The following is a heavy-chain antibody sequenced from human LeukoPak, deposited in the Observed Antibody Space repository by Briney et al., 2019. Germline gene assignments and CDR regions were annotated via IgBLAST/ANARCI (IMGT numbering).Heavy chain of an antibody. V-gene: IGHV4-39*01. Sequence: PSETLSLTCTVSGDSISNSAYYWGWIRQSPGKGLEWIGNIYYSGSTYYNPSLKSRVTISVDTSKNQFSLKLSSVTAADTAVYYCARGLNWRQGTLVTVSS. CDR1: GDSISNSAYY. D-gene: IGHD3-16*01. CDR3: ARGLN. CDR2: IYYSGST. J-gene: IGHJ4*02.